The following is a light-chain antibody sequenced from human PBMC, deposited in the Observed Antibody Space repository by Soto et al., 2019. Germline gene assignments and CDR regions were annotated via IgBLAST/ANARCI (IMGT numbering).Light chain of an antibody. CDR2: DAS. J-gene: IGKJ3*01. V-gene: IGKV3-11*01. Sequence: EIVLTQSPATLSLSPGEGATLSCRASQSVSSYLAWYQQKPGQAPRLLIYDASNRATGIPARFSGSGSGTDFTLSISSLEPEDFAVYYCQQRSNWPLTFGTGTKVDIK. CDR1: QSVSSY. CDR3: QQRSNWPLT.